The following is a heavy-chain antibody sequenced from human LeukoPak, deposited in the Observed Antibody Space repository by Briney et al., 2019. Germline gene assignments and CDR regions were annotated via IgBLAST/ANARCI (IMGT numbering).Heavy chain of an antibody. J-gene: IGHJ4*02. CDR2: ISYDGSNK. D-gene: IGHD3-22*01. CDR3: ARGGHYYDSSGLDH. V-gene: IGHV3-30-3*01. Sequence: GGSLRLSCAASGFTFSSYAMHWVRQAPGKGLEWVAVISYDGSNKYYADSVKGRFTISRDNSKNTLYLQMNSLRAEDTAVYYCARGGHYYDSSGLDHWGQGTLVTVSS. CDR1: GFTFSSYA.